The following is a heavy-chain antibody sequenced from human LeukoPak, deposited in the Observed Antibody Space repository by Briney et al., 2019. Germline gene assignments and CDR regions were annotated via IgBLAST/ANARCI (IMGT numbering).Heavy chain of an antibody. J-gene: IGHJ4*02. V-gene: IGHV3-21*01. CDR3: ATTTEDDFWSGQVSYYFDY. D-gene: IGHD3-3*01. CDR2: ISSSSYI. Sequence: PVGSLRLSCAASGFTFSSYAMSWVRQAPGKGLEWVSSISSSSYIYYADSVKGRFTISRDNAKNSLYLQMNSLRAEDTAVYYCATTTEDDFWSGQVSYYFDYWGQGTLVTVSS. CDR1: GFTFSSYA.